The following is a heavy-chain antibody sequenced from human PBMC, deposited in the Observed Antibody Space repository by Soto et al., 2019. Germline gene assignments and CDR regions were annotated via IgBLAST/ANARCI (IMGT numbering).Heavy chain of an antibody. CDR3: ARWDVLVVPAAIGYYYYYMDV. CDR1: GYSFTSYW. D-gene: IGHD2-2*01. Sequence: GESLKISCKGSGYSFTSYWIGWVRQMPGKGLEWMGIIYPGDSDTRYSPSFQGQVTISADKSISTAYLQWSSLKASDTAMYYCARWDVLVVPAAIGYYYYYMDVWGKGTTVTVSS. V-gene: IGHV5-51*01. J-gene: IGHJ6*03. CDR2: IYPGDSDT.